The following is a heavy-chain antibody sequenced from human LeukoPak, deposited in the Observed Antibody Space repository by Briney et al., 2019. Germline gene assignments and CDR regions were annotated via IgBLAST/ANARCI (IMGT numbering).Heavy chain of an antibody. CDR2: ISGSGGST. CDR1: GFTFSSYA. J-gene: IGHJ5*02. D-gene: IGHD1-26*01. CDR3: AKDPGGSPEGWFDP. Sequence: GGSLRLSCAASGFTFSSYAMSWVRQAPGKGLEWVSAISGSGGSTYYADSVKGRFTISRDNSKNTLYLQMSSLRAEDTAIYYCAKDPGGSPEGWFDPWGQGTLVTVSS. V-gene: IGHV3-23*01.